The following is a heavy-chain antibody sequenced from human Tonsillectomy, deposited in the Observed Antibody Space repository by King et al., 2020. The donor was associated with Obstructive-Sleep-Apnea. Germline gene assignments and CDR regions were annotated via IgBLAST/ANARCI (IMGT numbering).Heavy chain of an antibody. Sequence: VQLVESGGGVVQPGRSLRLSCAASGFTFSSYAMHWVRQAPGKGLEWVAVISYDGSNKYYADSVKGRFTISKDNSKNTLYLQMNSLRAEDTAVYYCAGDPGEVVGYSYGPDYYYGMDVWGQGTTVTVSS. CDR3: AGDPGEVVGYSYGPDYYYGMDV. J-gene: IGHJ6*02. CDR1: GFTFSSYA. V-gene: IGHV3-30*04. D-gene: IGHD5-18*01. CDR2: ISYDGSNK.